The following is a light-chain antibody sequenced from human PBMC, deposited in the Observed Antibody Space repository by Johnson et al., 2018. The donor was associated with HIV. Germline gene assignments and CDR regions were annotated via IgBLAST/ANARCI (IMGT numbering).Light chain of an antibody. CDR1: SSNIGNNY. CDR2: ENN. CDR3: GTWYTSLTTGGV. J-gene: IGLJ1*01. Sequence: QSILTQPPSVSAAPGQKVTISCSASSSNIGNNYVSWYQQLPGTAPKLLIYENNKRPSGIPDRFSGSKSGTAATLGITGLQTGDEADFYCGTWYTSLTTGGVFGTGTKVTVL. V-gene: IGLV1-51*02.